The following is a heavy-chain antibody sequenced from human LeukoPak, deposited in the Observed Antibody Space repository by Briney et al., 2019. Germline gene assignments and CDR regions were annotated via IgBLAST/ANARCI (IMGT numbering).Heavy chain of an antibody. V-gene: IGHV3-23*01. J-gene: IGHJ6*02. CDR3: ARDYCSSTSCYTFYYYYGMDV. CDR2: ISGSGGST. Sequence: GGSLRLSCTASEFTFSNFAMSWVRQAPGKGLEWVSAISGSGGSTYYADSVKGRFTISRDNSKNTLYLQMNSLRAEDTAVYYCARDYCSSTSCYTFYYYYGMDVWGQGTTVTVSS. CDR1: EFTFSNFA. D-gene: IGHD2-2*02.